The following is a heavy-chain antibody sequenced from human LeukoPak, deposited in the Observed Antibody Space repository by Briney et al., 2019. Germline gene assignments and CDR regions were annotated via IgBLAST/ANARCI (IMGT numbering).Heavy chain of an antibody. J-gene: IGHJ5*02. CDR3: AKVEDTGPFDP. CDR1: GFTFSSYG. V-gene: IGHV3-30*18. Sequence: GRSLRLSCAASGFTFSSYGMHCVRQAPGKGLEWVAVISYDGSNKYYADSVKGRFTISRDNSKNTLYLQMNSLRAEDTAVYYCAKVEDTGPFDPWGQETLVTVSS. D-gene: IGHD5-18*01. CDR2: ISYDGSNK.